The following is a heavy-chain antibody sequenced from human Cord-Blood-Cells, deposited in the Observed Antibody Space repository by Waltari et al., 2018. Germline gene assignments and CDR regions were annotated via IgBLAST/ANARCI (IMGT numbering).Heavy chain of an antibody. Sequence: QLQLQESGPGLVKPSETLSLTCIVSGGSLSSSSYYWGWIRQPPGKGLEWIGSIYYSGSTYYNPSIKSRVTISVDTSKNQFSLKLSSVTAADTAVYYCARRERAAAGFDYWGQGTLVTVSS. D-gene: IGHD6-13*01. CDR1: GGSLSSSSYY. CDR2: IYYSGST. V-gene: IGHV4-39*01. CDR3: ARRERAAAGFDY. J-gene: IGHJ4*02.